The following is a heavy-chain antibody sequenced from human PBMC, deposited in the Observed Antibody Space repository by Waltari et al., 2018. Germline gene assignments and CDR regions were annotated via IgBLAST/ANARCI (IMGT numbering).Heavy chain of an antibody. Sequence: EVQLVESGGGLVQPGGSLRLSCAASGFTFSSYEMTWVRQAPGKGLEWVSYISSSGSTIYYADAVKGRFTISRDNAKNSLYLQMNSLRAEDTAVYYCARSYIVGATGGGYWGQGTLVTVSS. CDR1: GFTFSSYE. D-gene: IGHD1-26*01. CDR2: ISSSGSTI. J-gene: IGHJ4*02. V-gene: IGHV3-48*03. CDR3: ARSYIVGATGGGY.